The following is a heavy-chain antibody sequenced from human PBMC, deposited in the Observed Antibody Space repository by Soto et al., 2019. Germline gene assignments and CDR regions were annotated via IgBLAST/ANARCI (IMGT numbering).Heavy chain of an antibody. CDR3: ARHYSAMGV. CDR2: IYSDNNT. J-gene: IGHJ6*02. CDR1: GFTVSSDS. V-gene: IGHV3-53*02. Sequence: EVQLVETGGDLIQPGGSLRLSCAASGFTVSSDSMTWVRQAPGKGLEWISIIYSDNNTDYADSVKGRFSISRDTSKNILYLQMNSLRAEDTAEYYCARHYSAMGVWGQGITVTVSS.